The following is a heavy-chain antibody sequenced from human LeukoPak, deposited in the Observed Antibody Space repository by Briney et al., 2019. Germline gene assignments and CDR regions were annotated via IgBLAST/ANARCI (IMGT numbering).Heavy chain of an antibody. J-gene: IGHJ4*02. D-gene: IGHD2-2*01. Sequence: GGSLRLSCAASGFIFSIYNMNWVRQAPGKGLEWVSYISNSGSTIYYADSVKGRFTISRDNAKNSLSLQMNSLRAEDTAVYFCARGRDTVVVPAAVDYWGQGTLVTVSS. CDR2: ISNSGSTI. CDR3: ARGRDTVVVPAAVDY. CDR1: GFIFSIYN. V-gene: IGHV3-48*01.